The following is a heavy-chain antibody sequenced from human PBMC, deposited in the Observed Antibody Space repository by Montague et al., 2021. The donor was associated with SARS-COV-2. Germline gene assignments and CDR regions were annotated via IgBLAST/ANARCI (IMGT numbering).Heavy chain of an antibody. J-gene: IGHJ4*02. CDR2: IYYTGST. CDR3: ARGGVWVRHFDY. Sequence: SETLSLTCNVSGGSINNYYWSWIWQSQGRGLEWIGYIYYTGSTTRNSSLASRVTISIDMSRDLVFLELSSLTAEDTAVYYCARGGVWVRHFDYWGQGTLVAVSS. V-gene: IGHV4-59*01. D-gene: IGHD5-12*01. CDR1: GGSINNYY.